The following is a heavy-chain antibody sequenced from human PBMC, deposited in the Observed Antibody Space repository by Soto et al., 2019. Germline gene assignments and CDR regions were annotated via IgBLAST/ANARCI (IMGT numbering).Heavy chain of an antibody. CDR1: GFTFNNYA. CDR3: QKAGSYGYDLGFDS. Sequence: EVQRLESGGGLVQPGGSLRLSCAASGFTFNNYALTWVRQAPGKGLEWVSAISGSGGGTYYADSVKGRFTISRDSSRNTLSLQIISLRAQATVVYHCQKAGSYGYDLGFDSWGQGTLVTVSS. J-gene: IGHJ4*02. CDR2: ISGSGGGT. V-gene: IGHV3-23*01. D-gene: IGHD5-12*01.